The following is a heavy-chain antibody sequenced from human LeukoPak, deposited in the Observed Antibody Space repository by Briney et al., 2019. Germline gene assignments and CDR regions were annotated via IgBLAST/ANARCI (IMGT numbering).Heavy chain of an antibody. D-gene: IGHD3-3*01. CDR1: GGTFSSYA. V-gene: IGHV1-69*13. CDR2: IIPICGTA. Sequence: SVKASCKASGGTFSSYAISCVRQAPGQGLEGMGGIIPICGTANYAQKFQGRVTITADESTSTAYMELSSLRSEDTAVYYCARVLGDFGVGEYYYYYMDVWGKGTTVTVSS. J-gene: IGHJ6*03. CDR3: ARVLGDFGVGEYYYYYMDV.